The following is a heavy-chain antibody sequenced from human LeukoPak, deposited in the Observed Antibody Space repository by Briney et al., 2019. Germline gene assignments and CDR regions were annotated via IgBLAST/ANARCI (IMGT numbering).Heavy chain of an antibody. CDR3: AKSPRGIAPYYYYGMDV. Sequence: GGSLRLSCVASGFTFSSSGIHWVRQAPGKGLEWVAVISYDGNNKYYADSVKGRFAISRDNSKNTLYLQMNSLRAEDTAVYYCAKSPRGIAPYYYYGMDVWGQGTTVTVS. CDR2: ISYDGNNK. CDR1: GFTFSSSG. V-gene: IGHV3-30*18. J-gene: IGHJ6*02. D-gene: IGHD2-21*01.